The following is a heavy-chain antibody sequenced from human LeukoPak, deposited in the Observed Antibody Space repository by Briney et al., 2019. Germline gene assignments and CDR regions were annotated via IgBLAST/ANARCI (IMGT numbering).Heavy chain of an antibody. J-gene: IGHJ4*02. D-gene: IGHD3-10*01. V-gene: IGHV1-18*01. CDR3: ARVRLLWFGELLSTVEFDY. CDR2: ISAYNGNT. CDR1: GYTFTSYG. Sequence: ASVKVSCKASGYTFTSYGISWVRQAPGQGLEWMGWISAYNGNTNYARKLQGRVTMTTDTSTSTAYMELRSLRSDDTAVYYCARVRLLWFGELLSTVEFDYWGQGTLVTVSS.